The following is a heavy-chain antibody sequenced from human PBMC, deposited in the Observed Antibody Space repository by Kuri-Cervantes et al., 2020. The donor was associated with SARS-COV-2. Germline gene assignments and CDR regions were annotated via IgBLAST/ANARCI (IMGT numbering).Heavy chain of an antibody. CDR2: ISDTGDRT. D-gene: IGHD6-13*01. Sequence: ESLKISCAVSGFTLTNYAMSWVRLAPGKGLEWVSIISDTGDRTFYADSVEGRFTISRDNFKNTLSLQMNSLRAEDTALYYCIATPGNVGYFQDWGQGTLVTVSS. J-gene: IGHJ1*01. CDR3: IATPGNVGYFQD. CDR1: GFTLTNYA. V-gene: IGHV3-23*01.